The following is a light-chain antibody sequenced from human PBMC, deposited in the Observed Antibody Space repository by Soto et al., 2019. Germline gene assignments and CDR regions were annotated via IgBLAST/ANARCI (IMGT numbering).Light chain of an antibody. V-gene: IGKV1-5*01. CDR3: QQFHSYSLT. CDR1: QSISTW. CDR2: DAS. Sequence: DIQMTQSPSTLSAAVGDRVTITCRASQSISTWLAWYQQKPGKAPKLLIYDASSLESGVPSRFTGSGSGTEFTLTISSLQPGDSATYYCQQFHSYSLTFGQGTKVDIK. J-gene: IGKJ1*01.